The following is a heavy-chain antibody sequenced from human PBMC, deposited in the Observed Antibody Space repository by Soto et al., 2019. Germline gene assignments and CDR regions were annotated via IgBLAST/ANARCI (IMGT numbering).Heavy chain of an antibody. J-gene: IGHJ4*02. V-gene: IGHV3-21*01. CDR3: ARVRYYDFWSAVTYYFDY. CDR2: ISSSSSYI. CDR1: GFTFSSYS. Sequence: GGSLRLSCAASGFTFSSYSMNWVRQAPGKGLEWVSSISSSSSYIYYADSVKGRFTISRDNAKNSLYLQMNSLRAEDTAVYYCARVRYYDFWSAVTYYFDYWGQGTLVTVSS. D-gene: IGHD3-3*01.